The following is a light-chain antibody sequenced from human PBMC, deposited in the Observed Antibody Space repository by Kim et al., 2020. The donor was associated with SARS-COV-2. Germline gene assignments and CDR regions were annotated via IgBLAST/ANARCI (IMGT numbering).Light chain of an antibody. J-gene: IGKJ4*01. Sequence: LSPGETATLALRTSPGAVIYLASYQPIPGPSPRLLVSDASNTATGFPGRFSGSGAGKNFPLTINSLKPEDFAVFYYQQRYSLPLTFCEGTQVKIK. V-gene: IGKV3-11*01. CDR2: DAS. CDR1: PGAVIY. CDR3: QQRYSLPLT.